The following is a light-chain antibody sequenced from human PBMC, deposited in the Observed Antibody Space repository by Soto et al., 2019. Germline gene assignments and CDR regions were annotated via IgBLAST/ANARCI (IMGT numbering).Light chain of an antibody. Sequence: DIQMTQSPSSLSASVGDRVTITCRASQSISSYLNWYQQKPGKAPKLLIYAASSLQSGVPSRFSGSGSGTDFTLTISSLQPEDFATYYCQQSSGTPWTFGQGTKLEI. CDR1: QSISSY. CDR3: QQSSGTPWT. J-gene: IGKJ2*01. V-gene: IGKV1-39*01. CDR2: AAS.